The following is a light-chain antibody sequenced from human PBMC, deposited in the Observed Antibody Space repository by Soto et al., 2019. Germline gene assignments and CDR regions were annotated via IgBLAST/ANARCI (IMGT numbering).Light chain of an antibody. CDR2: KAS. J-gene: IGKJ1*01. CDR1: QSISSW. CDR3: QQYKIYSRT. Sequence: DIQMTQSPSTLSASVGDRVTITCRASQSISSWLAWYQQKPGKAPKLLIYKASSLESGVPSRLSGSGSGTEFTLTISSLQPDDFATYYCQQYKIYSRTLGQGTKVDIK. V-gene: IGKV1-5*03.